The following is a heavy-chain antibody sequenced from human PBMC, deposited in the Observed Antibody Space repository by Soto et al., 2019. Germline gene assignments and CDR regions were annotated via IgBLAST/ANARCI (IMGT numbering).Heavy chain of an antibody. V-gene: IGHV3-23*01. J-gene: IGHJ6*02. D-gene: IGHD4-17*01. CDR2: ISVSGGST. CDR1: GFTLSSYA. Sequence: GGSLRLSCAASGFTLSSYAMSWVRQAPGKGLEWVSCISVSGGSTYYADSVKGRFTISRDNSKNTLNLQMNSLRAEDTAVYYCARDSYAPHVWGQGTTVTVSS. CDR3: ARDSYAPHV.